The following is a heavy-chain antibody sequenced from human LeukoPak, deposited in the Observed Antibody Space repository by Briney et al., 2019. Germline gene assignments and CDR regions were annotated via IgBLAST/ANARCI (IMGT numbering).Heavy chain of an antibody. CDR3: AGYNWNYYFDY. CDR2: ISADGGTT. CDR1: GFTFDDYA. V-gene: IGHV3-43*02. D-gene: IGHD1-7*01. Sequence: GGSLRLSCAASGFTFDDYAIHWVRQAPGKGLEWVSLISADGGTTHYADSVKGRFTISRDNGKNSLYLQMNSLRTEDTALYYCAGYNWNYYFDYWGQGTLVTVSS. J-gene: IGHJ4*02.